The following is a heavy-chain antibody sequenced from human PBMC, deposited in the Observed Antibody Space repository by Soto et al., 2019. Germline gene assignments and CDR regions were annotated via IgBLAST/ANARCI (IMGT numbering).Heavy chain of an antibody. CDR1: GGTFSSYT. CDR2: IIPLHGIA. Sequence: QVQLVQSGAEVKKPGSSVKVSCKASGGTFSSYTISWVRQAPGQGLEWMGRIIPLHGIAHYAQKFQGRVTITADKSTSTAYMELSSLRSEYTAVYYCARQYSSSSVYYYHMYVWGKGTTVTVSS. D-gene: IGHD6-6*01. V-gene: IGHV1-69*02. CDR3: ARQYSSSSVYYYHMYV. J-gene: IGHJ6*03.